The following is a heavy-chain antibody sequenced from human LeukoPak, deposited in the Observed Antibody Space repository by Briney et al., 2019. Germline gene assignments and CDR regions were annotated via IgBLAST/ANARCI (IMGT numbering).Heavy chain of an antibody. CDR1: GGSFSGYY. CDR3: AKRKFGHGFDP. V-gene: IGHV4-34*01. CDR2: INHSGST. J-gene: IGHJ5*02. D-gene: IGHD3-10*01. Sequence: SETLSLTCAVYGGSFSGYYWSWIRQPPGKGLEWIGEINHSGSTNYNPSLKSRVTISVDTSKNQFSLKLSSVTAADTAVYYCAKRKFGHGFDPWGQGTLVTVSS.